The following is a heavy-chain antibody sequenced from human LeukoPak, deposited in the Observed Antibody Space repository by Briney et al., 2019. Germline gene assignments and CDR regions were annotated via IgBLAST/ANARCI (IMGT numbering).Heavy chain of an antibody. CDR1: GFTFSSYE. CDR3: ARDVMTTVTTVWIHYYYYMDV. D-gene: IGHD4-11*01. V-gene: IGHV3-48*03. J-gene: IGHJ6*03. CDR2: ISSSGSTI. Sequence: GGSLRLSCAASGFTFSSYEMNWVRQAPGKGLEWVSYISSSGSTIYYADSVKGRFTISRDNAKNSLYLQMNSLRAEDTAVYYCARDVMTTVTTVWIHYYYYMDVWGKGTTVTVSS.